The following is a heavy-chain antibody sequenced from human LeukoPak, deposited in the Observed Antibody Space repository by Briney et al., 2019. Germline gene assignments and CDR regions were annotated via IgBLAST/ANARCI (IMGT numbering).Heavy chain of an antibody. Sequence: GGSLRLSCAASGFTFSTYSINWVRQAPGKGLEWVSYISSSSSTIYYADSVKGRFTISRDNAKNSLYLQMNSLRAEDTAVYYCARIPYCSSTSCYDWFDPWGQGTLVTVSS. J-gene: IGHJ5*02. D-gene: IGHD2-2*01. CDR1: GFTFSTYS. CDR3: ARIPYCSSTSCYDWFDP. CDR2: ISSSSSTI. V-gene: IGHV3-48*01.